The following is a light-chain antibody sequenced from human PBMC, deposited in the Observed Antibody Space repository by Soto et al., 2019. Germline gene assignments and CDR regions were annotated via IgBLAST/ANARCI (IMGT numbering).Light chain of an antibody. CDR2: GAS. CDR3: QQYGNSRGT. V-gene: IGKV3-20*01. J-gene: IGKJ1*01. Sequence: IVLTQSPGTLSLSPGDRATLSCRASQSVSTSYLAWYQQKPGQAPRLLIYGASRRANGIPERFSGSGSGKDFNLTISGMEPEDFAVYYCQQYGNSRGTFGQGTTVDIK. CDR1: QSVSTSY.